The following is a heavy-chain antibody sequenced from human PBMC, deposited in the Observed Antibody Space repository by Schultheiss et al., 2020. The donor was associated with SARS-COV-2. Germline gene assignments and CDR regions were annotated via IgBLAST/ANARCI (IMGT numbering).Heavy chain of an antibody. D-gene: IGHD4-17*01. J-gene: IGHJ1*01. V-gene: IGHV1-2*02. Sequence: ASVKVSCKASGYTFTSYYMHWVRQAPGQGLEWMGWINPNSGGTNYAQKFQGRVTMTRDTSISTAYMELSRLRSDDTAVYYCARAYGDYGVAEYFQHWGQGTLVTVSS. CDR3: ARAYGDYGVAEYFQH. CDR1: GYTFTSYY. CDR2: INPNSGGT.